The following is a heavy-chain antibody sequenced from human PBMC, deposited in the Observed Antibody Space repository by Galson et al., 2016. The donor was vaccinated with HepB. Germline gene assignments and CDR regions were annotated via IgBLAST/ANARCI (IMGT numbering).Heavy chain of an antibody. D-gene: IGHD5-24*01. CDR2: ISSTGRSI. J-gene: IGHJ4*02. V-gene: IGHV3-48*02. CDR1: GFDFKRYA. Sequence: SLRLSRAASGFDFKRYALNWVRQAPGQGLQWHSYISSTGRSIYYADPVKGRLTVSRDNGRSSLFLQLDDLRDEDTAIYYCARGPSWLQFGYYFDYWGQGVLVTVCS. CDR3: ARGPSWLQFGYYFDY.